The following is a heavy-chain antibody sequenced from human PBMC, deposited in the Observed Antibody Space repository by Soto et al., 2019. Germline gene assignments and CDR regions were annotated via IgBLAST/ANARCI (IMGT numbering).Heavy chain of an antibody. Sequence: PGGSLRLSCAASGFTFSSYAMSWVRQAPGKGLEWVSAISGSGASTYYADSVKGRFTISRDNYKNTLYLQMNSLRAEDTAVYYCAKDICGVGDSGWSYYFDYCGQGNLVTVSS. J-gene: IGHJ4*02. CDR3: AKDICGVGDSGWSYYFDY. D-gene: IGHD6-19*01. CDR1: GFTFSSYA. V-gene: IGHV3-23*01. CDR2: ISGSGAST.